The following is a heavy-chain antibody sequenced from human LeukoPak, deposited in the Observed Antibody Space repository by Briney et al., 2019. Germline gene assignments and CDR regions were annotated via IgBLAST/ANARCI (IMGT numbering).Heavy chain of an antibody. CDR3: ARVAGWHWFDP. J-gene: IGHJ5*02. CDR1: GFTFSSYD. CDR2: IRPSGDNT. D-gene: IGHD6-19*01. V-gene: IGHV3-23*01. Sequence: GGSLRLSCAASGFTFSSYDMTWVRQAPGRGLEWVSSIRPSGDNTYHGDSVKGRLTISRDNSKNTVYLQMNNMRVDDTAVYYCARVAGWHWFDPWGQGTLVTVSS.